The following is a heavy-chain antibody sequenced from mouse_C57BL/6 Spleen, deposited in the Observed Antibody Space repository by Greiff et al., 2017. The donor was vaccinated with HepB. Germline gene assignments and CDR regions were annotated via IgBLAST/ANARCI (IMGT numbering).Heavy chain of an antibody. D-gene: IGHD2-1*01. CDR3: ARSIYYGPPMDY. V-gene: IGHV1-26*01. CDR1: GYTFTDYY. Sequence: EVQLQQSGPELVKPGASVKISCKASGYTFTDYYMNWVKQSHGKSLEWIGDINPNNGGTSYNQKFKGKATLTVDKSSSTAYMELRTLTSEDSAVYYCARSIYYGPPMDYWGQGTSVTVSS. CDR2: INPNNGGT. J-gene: IGHJ4*01.